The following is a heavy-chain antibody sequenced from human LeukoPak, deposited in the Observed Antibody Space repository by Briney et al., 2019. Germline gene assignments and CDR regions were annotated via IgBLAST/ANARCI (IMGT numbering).Heavy chain of an antibody. CDR3: PKHGYVDKGYYYMDV. Sequence: PSQTLSLTCAVSGYSISSGYYWGWIRQPPGKGLEWIGSIYHSGSTYYNPSLKSRVTISVDTSKNQFSLKLSSVTAADTAVYYCPKHGYVDKGYYYMDVWGKGTPVTVSS. D-gene: IGHD5-12*01. CDR2: IYHSGST. CDR1: GYSISSGYY. V-gene: IGHV4-38-2*01. J-gene: IGHJ6*03.